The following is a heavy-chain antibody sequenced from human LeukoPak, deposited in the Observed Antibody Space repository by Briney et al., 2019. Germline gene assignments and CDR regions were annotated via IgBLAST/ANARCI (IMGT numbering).Heavy chain of an antibody. V-gene: IGHV3-7*03. CDR1: GFTFSSYW. CDR3: ASIYLPRALPVY. J-gene: IGHJ4*02. D-gene: IGHD3-9*01. CDR2: IKQDGNEK. Sequence: GGSLRPSCAASGFTFSSYWMSWVRQAPGKGLEWVANIKQDGNEKYYVDSVKGRFTLSRDNAKNSLYLQMNSLRAEDTAVYYCASIYLPRALPVYWGQGTLVTVSS.